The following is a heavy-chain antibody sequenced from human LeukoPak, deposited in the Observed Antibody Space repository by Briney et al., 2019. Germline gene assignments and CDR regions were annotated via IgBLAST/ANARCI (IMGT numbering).Heavy chain of an antibody. D-gene: IGHD3-22*01. CDR1: GFTFDDYA. CDR2: ISWNSGSI. Sequence: GGSLRLSCAASGFTFDDYAMHWVRQAPGKGLEWVSGISWNSGSIGYADSVKGRFTISRDNAKNSLYLQMNGLRAEDTALYYCAKDMYDSSGYHLDYWGQGTLVTVSS. V-gene: IGHV3-9*01. J-gene: IGHJ4*02. CDR3: AKDMYDSSGYHLDY.